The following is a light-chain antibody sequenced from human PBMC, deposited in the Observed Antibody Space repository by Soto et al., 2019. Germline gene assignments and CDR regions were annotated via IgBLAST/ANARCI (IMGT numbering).Light chain of an antibody. Sequence: EIVLTQSPGTLSLSPGERATLSCRPSQSVSSTYLDWYQQKPGQPPRLLIYAASSRATGIPDMFSGGASATDFTLTISRLEPEDFAVYSCRHYINSQWTFGQGTKVEIK. CDR3: RHYINSQWT. CDR2: AAS. CDR1: QSVSSTY. V-gene: IGKV3-20*01. J-gene: IGKJ1*01.